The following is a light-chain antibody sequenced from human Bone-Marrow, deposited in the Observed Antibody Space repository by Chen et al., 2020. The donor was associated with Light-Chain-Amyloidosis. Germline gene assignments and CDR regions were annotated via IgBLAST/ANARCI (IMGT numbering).Light chain of an antibody. CDR2: RDT. CDR1: DLPTKY. J-gene: IGLJ2*01. CDR3: QSADSSGTYEVI. V-gene: IGLV3-25*03. Sequence: SYELTQPLSVSVSPGPTARITCSGDDLPTKYAYWYQQKPGQAPVLVIHRDTERPSGISERFSGSSSGTTATLTISGVQAEDEADYHCQSADSSGTYEVIFGGGTKLTVL.